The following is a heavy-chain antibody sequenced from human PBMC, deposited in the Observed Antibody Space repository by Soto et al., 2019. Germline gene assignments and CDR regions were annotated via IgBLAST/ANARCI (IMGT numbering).Heavy chain of an antibody. CDR1: GFTFSSYG. CDR2: ISYDGSNK. V-gene: IGHV3-30*18. Sequence: LRLSCAASGFTFSSYGMHWVRQAPGKGLEWVAVISYDGSNKYYADSVKGRFTISRDNSKNTLYLQMNSLRAEDTAVYYCAKDQRYCSGGSCPSAYNWNDEIDYWGQGTLVTVSS. J-gene: IGHJ4*02. CDR3: AKDQRYCSGGSCPSAYNWNDEIDY. D-gene: IGHD2-15*01.